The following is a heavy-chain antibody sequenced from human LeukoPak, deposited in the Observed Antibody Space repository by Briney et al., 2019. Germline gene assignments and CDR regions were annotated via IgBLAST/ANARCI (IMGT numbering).Heavy chain of an antibody. J-gene: IGHJ5*02. Sequence: GSLRLSCAASGFTFSDYYMSWIRQAPGKGLEWIGSIYHSGSTYYNPSLKSRVTISVDTSKNQFSLKLSSVTAADTAVYYCARLRGAYYYGSGSTNWFDPWGQGTLVTVSS. D-gene: IGHD3-10*01. CDR1: GFTFSDYY. CDR3: ARLRGAYYYGSGSTNWFDP. V-gene: IGHV4-38-2*01. CDR2: IYHSGST.